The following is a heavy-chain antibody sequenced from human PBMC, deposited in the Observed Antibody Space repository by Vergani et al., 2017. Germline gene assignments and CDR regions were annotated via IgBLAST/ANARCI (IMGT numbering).Heavy chain of an antibody. Sequence: HVQLVQSGAEVKKPGSSVKLSCKASGGPFSSYTISWVRQAPGQGLEWMGRIISILGIANYAQKFQGRVTITGDKSTSTDYMELSSLRSEDTAVYYCAAAYSSSWAPESIYYYYGMDGWGQGTTVTVSS. V-gene: IGHV1-69*02. J-gene: IGHJ6*02. D-gene: IGHD6-13*01. CDR1: GGPFSSYT. CDR2: IISILGIA. CDR3: AAAYSSSWAPESIYYYYGMDG.